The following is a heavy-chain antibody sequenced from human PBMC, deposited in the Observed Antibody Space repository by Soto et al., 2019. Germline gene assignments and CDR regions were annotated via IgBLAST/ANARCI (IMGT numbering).Heavy chain of an antibody. J-gene: IGHJ1*01. D-gene: IGHD3-9*01. CDR1: GGTFSSYT. CDR2: IIPIFGTA. V-gene: IGHV1-69*13. CDR3: ASYGRHFDWLFSAEYFQH. Sequence: ASVKVSCKASGGTFSSYTISWVRQAPGQGLEWMGGIIPIFGTANYAQKFQGRVTITADESTSTAYMELSSLRSEDTAVYYCASYGRHFDWLFSAEYFQHWG.